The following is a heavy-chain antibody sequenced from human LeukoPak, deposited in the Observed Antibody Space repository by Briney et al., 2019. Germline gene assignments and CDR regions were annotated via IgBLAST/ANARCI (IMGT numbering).Heavy chain of an antibody. J-gene: IGHJ4*02. V-gene: IGHV3-33*01. CDR1: GFIFSSYG. Sequence: GGSLRLSCAASGFIFSSYGMHWVRQAPGKGLEWVAVIWYDGSNKYYADSVKGRFTISRDNSKNTLYLQMNSLRAEDTAVYYCARDQYYYGSGSYLYYWGQGTLVTVSS. D-gene: IGHD3-10*01. CDR3: ARDQYYYGSGSYLYY. CDR2: IWYDGSNK.